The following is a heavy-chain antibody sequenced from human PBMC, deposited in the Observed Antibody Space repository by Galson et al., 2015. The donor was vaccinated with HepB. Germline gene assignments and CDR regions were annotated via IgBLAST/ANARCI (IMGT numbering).Heavy chain of an antibody. D-gene: IGHD4-11*01. CDR3: ARPYSPNYYYCGLDV. CDR1: GYIFTNYG. V-gene: IGHV1-18*01. J-gene: IGHJ6*02. Sequence: SVKVSCKASGYIFTNYGFVWVRQAPGQGLEWMGWISAYNGNTGYVQRFQGRVTMATDTSTNTGYMELRGLRSDDTAVYYCARPYSPNYYYCGLDVWGQGTTVTVSS. CDR2: ISAYNGNT.